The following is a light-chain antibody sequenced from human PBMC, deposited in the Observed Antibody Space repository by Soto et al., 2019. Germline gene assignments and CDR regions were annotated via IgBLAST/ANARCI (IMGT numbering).Light chain of an antibody. CDR1: QGISSY. V-gene: IGKV1-9*01. CDR3: QQLNSFPIT. CDR2: AAS. J-gene: IGKJ5*01. Sequence: QLTQSPSFLSASVGDRVTITCRASQGISSYLAWYQQKPGKAPKLLIYAASTLQSGVPSRFSGSGSGTEFTPTISSLQPEDFATYYCQQLNSFPITFGQGTRLEIK.